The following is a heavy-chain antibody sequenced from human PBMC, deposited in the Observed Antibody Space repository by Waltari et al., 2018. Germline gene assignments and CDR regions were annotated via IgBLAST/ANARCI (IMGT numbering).Heavy chain of an antibody. CDR3: ARVRGYYDSSRGWFDP. J-gene: IGHJ5*02. CDR1: GFTFSSYW. CDR2: IKQDGSEK. D-gene: IGHD3-22*01. Sequence: EVQLVESGGGLVQPGGSLRLSCAASGFTFSSYWMSWVRQAPGKGLAWVANIKQDGSEKYYVDSVKGRFAISRDNAKNSLYLQMNSLRAEDTAVYYCARVRGYYDSSRGWFDPWGQGTLVTVSS. V-gene: IGHV3-7*01.